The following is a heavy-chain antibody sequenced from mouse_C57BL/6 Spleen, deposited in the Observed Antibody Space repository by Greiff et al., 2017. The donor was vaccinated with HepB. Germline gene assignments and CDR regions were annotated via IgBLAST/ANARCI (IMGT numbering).Heavy chain of an antibody. CDR2: INPNNGGT. Sequence: EVKLMESGPELVKPGASVKIPCKASGYTFTDYNMDWVKQSHGKSLEWIGDINPNNGGTIYNQKFKGKATLTVDKSSSTAYMELRSLTSEDTAVYYCASVPHYYGSSFWYFDVWGTGTTVTVSS. CDR1: GYTFTDYN. V-gene: IGHV1-18*01. CDR3: ASVPHYYGSSFWYFDV. J-gene: IGHJ1*03. D-gene: IGHD1-1*01.